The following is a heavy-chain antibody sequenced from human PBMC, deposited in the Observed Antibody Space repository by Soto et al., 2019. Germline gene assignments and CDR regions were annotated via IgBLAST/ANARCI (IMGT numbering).Heavy chain of an antibody. Sequence: GESLKISCKGSGYSFTSYWIGWVRQMPGKGLEWMGIIYPGDSDTRYSPSFQGQVTISADKSISTAYLQWSSLKASDSAMYYRARHGGYSYGLDLNYYYYGMDVWGQGTTVTVSS. V-gene: IGHV5-51*01. CDR2: IYPGDSDT. CDR1: GYSFTSYW. D-gene: IGHD5-18*01. J-gene: IGHJ6*02. CDR3: ARHGGYSYGLDLNYYYYGMDV.